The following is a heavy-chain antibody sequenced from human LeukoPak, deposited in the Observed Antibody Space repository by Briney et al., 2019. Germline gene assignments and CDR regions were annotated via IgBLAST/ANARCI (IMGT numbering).Heavy chain of an antibody. D-gene: IGHD1-26*01. Sequence: GGSLRLSCAASGFTVSTYDMHWVRQAPGKGLEWVASISFDESHKYYVESVRGRFTISRDSSRSTVYLQMNSLRPEDTAVFYCAKSGGTYFFDYWGQGTLVIVSS. CDR1: GFTVSTYD. CDR3: AKSGGTYFFDY. J-gene: IGHJ4*02. V-gene: IGHV3-30*18. CDR2: ISFDESHK.